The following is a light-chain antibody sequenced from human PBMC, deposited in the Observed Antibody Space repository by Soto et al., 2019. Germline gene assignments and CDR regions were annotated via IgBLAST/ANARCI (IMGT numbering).Light chain of an antibody. CDR2: DVS. CDR1: QSVSSY. J-gene: IGKJ4*01. CDR3: QQRSNWPLT. Sequence: EIVLTQSPGTLSLSPGERATLSCRASQSVSSYLAWYQQKPGQAPRLLIYDVSNMATGIPPRFSGSGSGTDFTLTISSLEPEDFAVYYCQQRSNWPLTFGGGTKVEIK. V-gene: IGKV3-11*01.